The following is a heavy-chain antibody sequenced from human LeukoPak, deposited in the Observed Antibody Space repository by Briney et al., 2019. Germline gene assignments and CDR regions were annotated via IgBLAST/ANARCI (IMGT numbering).Heavy chain of an antibody. CDR1: GYTLTELS. CDR3: ATNLYYYDSSGYYSLNP. J-gene: IGHJ5*02. CDR2: FDPEDGET. V-gene: IGHV1-24*01. Sequence: GASVKVSCKVSGYTLTELSMHWVRQAPGKGLEWMGGFDPEDGETIYAQKFQGRVTMTEDTSTGTAYMELSSLRSEDTAVYYCATNLYYYDSSGYYSLNPWGQGTLVTVSS. D-gene: IGHD3-22*01.